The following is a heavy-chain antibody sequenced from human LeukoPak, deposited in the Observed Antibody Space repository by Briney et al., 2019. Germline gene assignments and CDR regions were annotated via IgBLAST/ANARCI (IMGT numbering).Heavy chain of an antibody. D-gene: IGHD6-13*01. J-gene: IGHJ5*02. CDR1: GGSISSYY. CDR2: IYYSGST. CDR3: ARGGIRAAAGTPNWFDP. V-gene: IGHV4-59*01. Sequence: SETLSLTCTVSGGSISSYYWSWIRQPPGKGLEWIGYIYYSGSTNYNPSLKSRVTISVDTCKNQFSLKLSSVTAADTAVYYCARGGIRAAAGTPNWFDPWGQGTLVTVSS.